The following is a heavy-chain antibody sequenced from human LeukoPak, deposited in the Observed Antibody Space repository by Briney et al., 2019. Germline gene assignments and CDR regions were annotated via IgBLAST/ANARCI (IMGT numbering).Heavy chain of an antibody. D-gene: IGHD3-22*01. Sequence: GRSLRLSCAASGFTFDDYVMHWVRQAPGKGLEWVSGISSNSGSIGYADSVKGRFTISRDNAKNSLYLQMNSLRAEDTALYYCAKGPSYYDSSSYPYYYYGMDVWGQGTTVTVSS. J-gene: IGHJ6*02. CDR2: ISSNSGSI. V-gene: IGHV3-9*01. CDR3: AKGPSYYDSSSYPYYYYGMDV. CDR1: GFTFDDYV.